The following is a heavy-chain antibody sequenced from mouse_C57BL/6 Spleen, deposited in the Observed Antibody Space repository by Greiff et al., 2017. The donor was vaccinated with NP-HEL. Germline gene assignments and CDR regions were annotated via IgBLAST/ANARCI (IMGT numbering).Heavy chain of an antibody. D-gene: IGHD1-1*01. J-gene: IGHJ4*01. V-gene: IGHV1-59*01. CDR1: GYTFTSYW. Sequence: QVQLQQPGAELVRPGTSVKLSCKASGYTFTSYWMHWVKQRPGQGLEWIGVIDPSDSYTNYNQKFKGKATLTVDTSSSTAYMQLSSLTSEDSAVYYCARRLITTVVATGGDAMDYWGQGTSVTVSS. CDR2: IDPSDSYT. CDR3: ARRLITTVVATGGDAMDY.